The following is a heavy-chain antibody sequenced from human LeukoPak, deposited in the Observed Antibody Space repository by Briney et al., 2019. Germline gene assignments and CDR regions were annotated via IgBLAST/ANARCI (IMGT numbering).Heavy chain of an antibody. D-gene: IGHD3-10*02. V-gene: IGHV3-48*01. CDR2: ISPSTSAI. J-gene: IGHJ6*04. CDR1: GLTFSTHG. CDR3: AELGITMIGGV. Sequence: GGSLRLSCVASGLTFSTHGMNWVRQAPGKGLDWISYISPSTSAIYYANSVKGRFTISRDNAKNSLYLQMNSLRAEDTAVYYCAELGITMIGGVWGKGTTVTISS.